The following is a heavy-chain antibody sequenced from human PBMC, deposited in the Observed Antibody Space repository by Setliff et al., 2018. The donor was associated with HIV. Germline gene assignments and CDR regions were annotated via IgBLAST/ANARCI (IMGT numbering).Heavy chain of an antibody. V-gene: IGHV4-61*02. Sequence: PSETLSLTCTVSVGSVSSGNHYWSWIRQPAGKGLEWIGRIYTSGSTNYNPSLKSRVTISVDTSRNQFSLKVNSVTAADTAVYYCARDNSYYYGSGSHYWYGMDVWGQGTTVTVSS. CDR1: VGSVSSGNHY. J-gene: IGHJ6*01. D-gene: IGHD3-10*01. CDR2: IYTSGST. CDR3: ARDNSYYYGSGSHYWYGMDV.